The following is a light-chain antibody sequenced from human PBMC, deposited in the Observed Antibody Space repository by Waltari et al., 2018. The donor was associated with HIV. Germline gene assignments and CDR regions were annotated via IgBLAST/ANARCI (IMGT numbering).Light chain of an antibody. V-gene: IGLV1-44*01. Sequence: QSVLTQPPSASGTPGQRVFISCSGSNSNLGRNTVHWYQPLPGTAPKLLIYDDHMRPSGVPDRFSGSRSGTSASLAIGGLHSEDEAHYFCASWDDSVTGSNWVFGGGTRLTVL. CDR3: ASWDDSVTGSNWV. CDR2: DDH. J-gene: IGLJ3*02. CDR1: NSNLGRNT.